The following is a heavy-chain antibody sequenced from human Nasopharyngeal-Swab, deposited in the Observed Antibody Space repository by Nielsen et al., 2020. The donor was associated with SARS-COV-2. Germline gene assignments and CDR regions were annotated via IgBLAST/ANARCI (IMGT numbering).Heavy chain of an antibody. D-gene: IGHD3-22*01. J-gene: IGHJ4*02. CDR2: IYYSGST. CDR1: GGSISSYY. V-gene: IGHV4-59*08. CDR3: ASTYYYDSSGYVPYYFDY. Sequence: SETLSLTCTVSGGSISSYYWSRIRQPPGKGLEWIGYIYYSGSTNYNPSLKSRVTISVDTSKNQFSLKLSSVTAADTAVYYCASTYYYDSSGYVPYYFDYWGQGTLVTVSS.